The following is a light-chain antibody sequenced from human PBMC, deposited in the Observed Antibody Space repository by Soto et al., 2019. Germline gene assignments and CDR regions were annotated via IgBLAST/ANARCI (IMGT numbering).Light chain of an antibody. Sequence: SYELTQPPSVSVSPGQTARISCGGNNIGSKSVHWYQQSPGQAPVLVVYADSDRPSGIPERFSGSNSGNTASLTISRVEAGDEADYYCQVWDSAGDQVVFGGGTKVTVL. V-gene: IGLV3-21*02. CDR2: ADS. CDR1: NIGSKS. CDR3: QVWDSAGDQVV. J-gene: IGLJ2*01.